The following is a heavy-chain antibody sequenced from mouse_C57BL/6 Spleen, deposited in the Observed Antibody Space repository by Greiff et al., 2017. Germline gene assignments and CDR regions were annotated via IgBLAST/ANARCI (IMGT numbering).Heavy chain of an antibody. CDR1: GYTFTSYW. V-gene: IGHV1-64*01. Sequence: QVQLQQPGAELVKPGASVKLSCKASGYTFTSYWMHWVKQRPGQGLEWIGMIHPNSGSTNYNEKFKSKATLTVDKSSSTAYMQLRSLTSEDSAVYDCARPGDGNWYFDVWGTGTTVTVSS. J-gene: IGHJ1*03. CDR2: IHPNSGST. CDR3: ARPGDGNWYFDV. D-gene: IGHD2-1*01.